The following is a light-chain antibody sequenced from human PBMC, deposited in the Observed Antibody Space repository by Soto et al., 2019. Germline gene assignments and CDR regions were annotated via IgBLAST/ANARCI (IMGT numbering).Light chain of an antibody. CDR2: AAS. Sequence: DIQMTQSPSSLSASVGDRVTITCRASQDLSNYLAWYQQKPGKVPKLLIYAASTLQTGVQSRFSGSGSGTVFTLTINSLQPEDVATYYCQNYKSAPNTFGRGTRLEIK. J-gene: IGKJ2*01. CDR3: QNYKSAPNT. CDR1: QDLSNY. V-gene: IGKV1-27*01.